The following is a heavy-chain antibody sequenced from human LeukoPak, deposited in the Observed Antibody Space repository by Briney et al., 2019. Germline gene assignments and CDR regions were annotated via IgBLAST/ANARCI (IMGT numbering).Heavy chain of an antibody. CDR1: GGTFSSYA. J-gene: IGHJ5*02. Sequence: SVKVSCKASGGTFSSYAISWVRQAPGQGLDWMGRIIPILGIANYAQKFKGRVTITADKSTSTAYMELSRLRSEDTAVYYCARERGWWFDPWGQGTLVTVSS. D-gene: IGHD2-15*01. V-gene: IGHV1-69*04. CDR3: ARERGWWFDP. CDR2: IIPILGIA.